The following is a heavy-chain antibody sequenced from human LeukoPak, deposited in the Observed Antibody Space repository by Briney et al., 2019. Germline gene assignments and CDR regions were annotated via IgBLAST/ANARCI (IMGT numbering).Heavy chain of an antibody. J-gene: IGHJ4*02. CDR1: GYTFTGYY. Sequence: GASVKVSCKASGYTFTGYYMHWVRQAPGQGLEWMGWTNPNSGGTNSAQTFRGRVTKTRDTSISRPYMDLRSLRADATAVYYCARPVGATEDYFDYWGQGTLVTVSS. V-gene: IGHV1-2*02. CDR3: ARPVGATEDYFDY. CDR2: TNPNSGGT. D-gene: IGHD4-17*01.